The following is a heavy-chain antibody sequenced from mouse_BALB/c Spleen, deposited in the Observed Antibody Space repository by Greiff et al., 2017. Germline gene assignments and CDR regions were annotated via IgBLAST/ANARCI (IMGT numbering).Heavy chain of an antibody. Sequence: EVKLVESGGGLVKPGGSLKLSCAASGFTFSDYYMYWVHQTPEKRLEWVATISDGGSYTYYPDSVKGRFTISRDNAKNNLYLQMSSLKSEDTAMYYCARGGFAYWGQGTLVTVSA. J-gene: IGHJ3*01. V-gene: IGHV5-4*02. CDR2: ISDGGSYT. CDR1: GFTFSDYY. CDR3: ARGGFAY.